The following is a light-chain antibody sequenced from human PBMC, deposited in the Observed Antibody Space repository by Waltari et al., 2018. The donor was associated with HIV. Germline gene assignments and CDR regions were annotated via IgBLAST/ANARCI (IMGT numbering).Light chain of an antibody. CDR3: SAWDSSLSAWV. CDR1: SNNVGYQG. V-gene: IGLV10-54*01. J-gene: IGLJ3*02. CDR2: RNN. Sequence: QAGLTQPPSVSKGLRQTATLTCTGNSNNVGYQGAAWLQQHQGPPPKPLLYRNNNRPSGVSERLSASRSGNTASLTITGLQPEDEADYYCSAWDSSLSAWVFGGGTMLTVL.